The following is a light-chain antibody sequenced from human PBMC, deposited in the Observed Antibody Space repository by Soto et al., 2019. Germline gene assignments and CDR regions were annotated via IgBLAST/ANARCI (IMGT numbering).Light chain of an antibody. Sequence: EIVLTQSPATLSLSPGERATLSCRASQSIRNYLAWYQQKPGQAPRLLIYDASNRATGIPARFSASGSGTDFTLTISDVQPEDFALYYCHQRQSWPRTFGQGTKVDIK. CDR2: DAS. CDR1: QSIRNY. V-gene: IGKV3-11*01. J-gene: IGKJ1*01. CDR3: HQRQSWPRT.